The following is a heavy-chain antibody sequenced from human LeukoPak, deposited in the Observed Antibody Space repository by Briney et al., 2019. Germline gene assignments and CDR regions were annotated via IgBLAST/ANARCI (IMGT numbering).Heavy chain of an antibody. Sequence: PSGTLSLTCAVSGGSISSSNWWSWVRQPPGKGLEWIGSIYYSGSTYYNPSLKSRVTISVDTSKNQFSLKLSSVTAADTAVYYCARQGVGSTSPNNWFDPWGQGTLVTVSS. CDR1: GGSISSSNW. D-gene: IGHD2-2*01. CDR2: IYYSGST. J-gene: IGHJ5*02. V-gene: IGHV4-4*02. CDR3: ARQGVGSTSPNNWFDP.